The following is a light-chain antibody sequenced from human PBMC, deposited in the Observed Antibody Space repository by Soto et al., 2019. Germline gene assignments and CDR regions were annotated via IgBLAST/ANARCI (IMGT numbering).Light chain of an antibody. CDR2: EVT. Sequence: QSALTQPPSASGSPGQSVTISCTGTSSDVGGYNFVSWYQQHPGKAPKLIIYEVTKRPSGVTDRFSGSKSGNTASLTVSGLQADDEADYYCSSYGGSNFNVFGIGTKLTVL. CDR3: SSYGGSNFNV. J-gene: IGLJ1*01. CDR1: SSDVGGYNF. V-gene: IGLV2-8*01.